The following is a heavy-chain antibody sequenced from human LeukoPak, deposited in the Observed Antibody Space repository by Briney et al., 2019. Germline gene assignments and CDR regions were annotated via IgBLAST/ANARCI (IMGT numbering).Heavy chain of an antibody. J-gene: IGHJ3*01. CDR1: GFTFRYYG. V-gene: IGHV3-33*01. Sequence: GGSLRLSCIGSGFTFRYYGMHWVRQAPGKGLEWVAIIWYDGSKKYYADSVKGRFAVSRDDSKNTMYLQMNSLRPEDTAVYYCAGEMPDDAFDFWGRGTMVTVSS. CDR2: IWYDGSKK. D-gene: IGHD2-2*01. CDR3: AGEMPDDAFDF.